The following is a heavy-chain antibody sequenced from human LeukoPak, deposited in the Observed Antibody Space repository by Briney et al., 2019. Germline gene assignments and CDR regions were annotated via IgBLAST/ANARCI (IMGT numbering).Heavy chain of an antibody. D-gene: IGHD5-24*01. Sequence: PGGSLRLSCAASGFNFRDAAMTWVRQAPGKGLEWVSLIASSGANSYYAESVEGRFSISRDNSKNMLSLQMNSLRVEDTARYYCAKDIQLSTWGLGTVVTVSS. CDR1: GFNFRDAA. V-gene: IGHV3-23*01. CDR3: AKDIQLST. J-gene: IGHJ3*01. CDR2: IASSGANS.